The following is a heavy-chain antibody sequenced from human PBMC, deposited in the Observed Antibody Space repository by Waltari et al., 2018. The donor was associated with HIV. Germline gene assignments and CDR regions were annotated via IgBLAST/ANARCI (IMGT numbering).Heavy chain of an antibody. CDR1: GGSVSNGSYY. D-gene: IGHD3-3*01. CDR2: VYYSGST. J-gene: IGHJ5*02. V-gene: IGHV4-61*01. Sequence: QVQLQESGPGLVKPSETLSLTCSVSGGSVSNGSYYWSWIRQPPGKGLEWLGYVYYSGSTKYNPSLESRVTISIDTSKNQFSLKMNSVTAADTAVFYCARFYPDTIFGANWFDPWGQGTLVTVSS. CDR3: ARFYPDTIFGANWFDP.